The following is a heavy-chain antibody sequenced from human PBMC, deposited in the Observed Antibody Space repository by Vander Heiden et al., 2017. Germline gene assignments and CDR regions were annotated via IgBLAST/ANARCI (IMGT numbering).Heavy chain of an antibody. Sequence: EVQLVESGGGLIQPGGHLRLSGAASGFTVSSDYLSWVLQAPGKGLEWVSVIYSGGSTYYADSVKGRCTISRDNSKNTLYLQMNSLRAEDTAVYYCARDQVDTAMSNYYYYGMDVWGQGTTVTVSS. CDR3: ARDQVDTAMSNYYYYGMDV. CDR1: GFTVSSDY. J-gene: IGHJ6*02. V-gene: IGHV3-53*01. D-gene: IGHD5-18*01. CDR2: IYSGGST.